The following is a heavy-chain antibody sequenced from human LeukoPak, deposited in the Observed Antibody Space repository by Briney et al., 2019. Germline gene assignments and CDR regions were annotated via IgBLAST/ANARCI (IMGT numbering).Heavy chain of an antibody. CDR3: AKERLTW. Sequence: GRSLRLSCAASGFTFSSYGMHWVRQASGKGLEWVAVISYDGSNKYYADSVKGRFTISRDNSKNTLYLQMNSLRAEDTAVYYCAKERLTWWGQGALVTVSS. V-gene: IGHV3-30*18. D-gene: IGHD3-9*01. CDR1: GFTFSSYG. J-gene: IGHJ4*02. CDR2: ISYDGSNK.